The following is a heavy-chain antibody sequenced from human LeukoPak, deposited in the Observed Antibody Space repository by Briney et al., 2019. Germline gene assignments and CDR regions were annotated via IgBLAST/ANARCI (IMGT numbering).Heavy chain of an antibody. V-gene: IGHV3-43*02. CDR1: GFTFGDYA. J-gene: IGHJ4*02. Sequence: GGSLRLSCAASGFTFGDYAMHWVRQAPGKGLEWVSLISGGTYYADSVNGRFTISRDNSKNSLYLQRNSLRTEDTALYYCAKGKGYSNSWYFDNWGQGTLVTVSS. CDR3: AKGKGYSNSWYFDN. D-gene: IGHD6-13*01. CDR2: ISGGT.